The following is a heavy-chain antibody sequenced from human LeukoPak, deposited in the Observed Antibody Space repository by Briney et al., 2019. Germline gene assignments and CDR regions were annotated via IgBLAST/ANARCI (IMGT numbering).Heavy chain of an antibody. CDR1: GFTFDDYG. J-gene: IGHJ6*04. CDR2: INWNGGST. Sequence: RGSLRLSCAASGFTFDDYGMSWVRQVSGKGLEWVSGINWNGGSTGYADSVKGRFTISRDNAKNSLYPQMNSLRAEDTALYYCARWASKGGMDVWGKGTTVTVSS. CDR3: ARWASKGGMDV. V-gene: IGHV3-20*04. D-gene: IGHD3-16*01.